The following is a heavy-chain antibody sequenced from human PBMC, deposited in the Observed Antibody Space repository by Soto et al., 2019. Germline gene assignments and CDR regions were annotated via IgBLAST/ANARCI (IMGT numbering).Heavy chain of an antibody. D-gene: IGHD2-15*01. CDR2: IYYRGST. Sequence: QLKLKESGPGLVKPSETLSLTSTVSGGSISSSSYYWGWIRQPPGKGLEWIGSIYYRGSTYYNTSLKRRVTISVDTSKMQFSLKLRSVTAADTAVYGCAVAHRIRVDAFDIWGQGTMVTVSS. CDR1: GGSISSSSYY. J-gene: IGHJ3*02. CDR3: AVAHRIRVDAFDI. V-gene: IGHV4-39*01.